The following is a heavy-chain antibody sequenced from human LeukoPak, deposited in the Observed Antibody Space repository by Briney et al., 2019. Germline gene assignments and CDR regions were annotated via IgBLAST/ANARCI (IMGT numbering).Heavy chain of an antibody. CDR2: IIPIFGIA. J-gene: IGHJ4*02. D-gene: IGHD2-21*02. Sequence: SVKVSCKASGDTFSSYAISWVRLAPGQGLEWMGRIIPIFGIANYAQKFQGRVTITADKSTSTAYMELSSLRSEDTAVYYCARAGQYCGGDCFYFDYWGQGTLVTVSS. V-gene: IGHV1-69*04. CDR3: ARAGQYCGGDCFYFDY. CDR1: GDTFSSYA.